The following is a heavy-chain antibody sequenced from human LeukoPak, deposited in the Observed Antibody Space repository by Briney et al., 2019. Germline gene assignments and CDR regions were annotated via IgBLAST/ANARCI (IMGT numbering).Heavy chain of an antibody. Sequence: SVKVSCKASGGTFISYAISWVRQAPGQGLEWMGGIIPIFGTANYAQKFQGRVTITTDESTSTAYMELSSLRSEDTAVYYCAREGYDYSKPDYWGQGTLVTVSS. CDR1: GGTFISYA. V-gene: IGHV1-69*05. CDR2: IIPIFGTA. CDR3: AREGYDYSKPDY. J-gene: IGHJ4*02. D-gene: IGHD4-11*01.